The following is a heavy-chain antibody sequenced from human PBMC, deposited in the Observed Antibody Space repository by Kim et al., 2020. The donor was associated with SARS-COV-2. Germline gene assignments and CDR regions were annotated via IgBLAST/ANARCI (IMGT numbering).Heavy chain of an antibody. CDR3: ARRQATSGRLTLADAFDI. CDR2: IYPGDSDT. J-gene: IGHJ3*02. Sequence: GESLKISCKGSGYSFTSYWIGWVRQMPGKGLEWMGIIYPGDSDTRYSPSFQGQVTISADKSISTAYLQWSSLKASDTAMYYCARRQATSGRLTLADAFDIWGQGTMVTVSS. D-gene: IGHD5-12*01. CDR1: GYSFTSYW. V-gene: IGHV5-51*01.